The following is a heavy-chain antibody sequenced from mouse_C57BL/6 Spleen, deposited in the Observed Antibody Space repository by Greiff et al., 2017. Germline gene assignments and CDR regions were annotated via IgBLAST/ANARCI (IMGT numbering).Heavy chain of an antibody. Sequence: QVQLQQSGAALARLGASVKLSCKASGYTFTSYGISWVKQRTGQGLEWIGETYPRSGNTYYNEKFKGKATLTADKSSSTAYMELRSLTTEDSAVYFCARVYFDVWGTGTTVTVSS. CDR1: GYTFTSYG. J-gene: IGHJ1*03. CDR3: ARVYFDV. CDR2: TYPRSGNT. V-gene: IGHV1-81*01.